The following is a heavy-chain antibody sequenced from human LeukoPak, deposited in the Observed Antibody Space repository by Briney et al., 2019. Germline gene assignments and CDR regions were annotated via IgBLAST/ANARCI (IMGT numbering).Heavy chain of an antibody. Sequence: PGGSLRLSCAASGFTFSSYAMSWVRQAPGKGLEWVSAISGSGGSTYYADSVKGRFTISRDNSKNTLYLQMNSLRAEDTAVYYCAKDEVDFDRSNTNDAFDIWGQGTMVTVSS. CDR3: AKDEVDFDRSNTNDAFDI. CDR1: GFTFSSYA. V-gene: IGHV3-23*01. CDR2: ISGSGGST. D-gene: IGHD3-9*01. J-gene: IGHJ3*02.